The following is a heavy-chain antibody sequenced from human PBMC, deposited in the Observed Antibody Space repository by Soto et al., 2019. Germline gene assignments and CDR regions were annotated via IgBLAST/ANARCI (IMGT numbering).Heavy chain of an antibody. V-gene: IGHV3-23*01. CDR1: RFTSCYHA. CDR2: ISSNGENT. Sequence: LRLSCAASRFTSCYHALNWVRQTPGKGLEWVSTISSNGENTHYADSVKGRFIISSDNSSNTVALQMNSLRVEDTAVHYCVSWVSAHFDSCGQGTLVTVSS. CDR3: VSWVSAHFDS. D-gene: IGHD2-8*01. J-gene: IGHJ4*01.